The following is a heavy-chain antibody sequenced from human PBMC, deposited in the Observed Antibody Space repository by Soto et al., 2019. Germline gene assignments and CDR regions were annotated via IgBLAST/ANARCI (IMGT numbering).Heavy chain of an antibody. Sequence: ASVKVSCKASGYTFTSYGISWVRQAPGQGLEWMGWISADNGNTNYAQKLQGRVTMTTDSSTSTAYMELRTLRSDDTAVYYCARAYSGSYRPPKPFDYWGQGTLVTVSS. D-gene: IGHD1-26*01. CDR1: GYTFTSYG. CDR3: ARAYSGSYRPPKPFDY. J-gene: IGHJ4*02. CDR2: ISADNGNT. V-gene: IGHV1-18*01.